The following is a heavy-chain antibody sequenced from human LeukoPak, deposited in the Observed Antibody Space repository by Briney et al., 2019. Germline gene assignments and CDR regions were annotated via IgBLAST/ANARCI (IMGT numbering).Heavy chain of an antibody. CDR1: GYTFTSYY. CDR2: INPSGGST. V-gene: IGHV1-46*01. Sequence: ASVEVSCKASGYTFTSYYMHWVRQAPGQGLEWMGIINPSGGSTSYAQKFQGRVTMTRDMSTSTVYMELSSLRSEDTAVYYCARDSLRFLEWLPNNWFDPWGQGTLVTVSS. D-gene: IGHD3-3*01. J-gene: IGHJ5*02. CDR3: ARDSLRFLEWLPNNWFDP.